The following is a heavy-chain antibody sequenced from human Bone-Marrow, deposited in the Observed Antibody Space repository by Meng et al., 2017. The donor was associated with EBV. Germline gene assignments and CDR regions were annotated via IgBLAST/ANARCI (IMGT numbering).Heavy chain of an antibody. Sequence: GQLLQFGAEVKKPGSQVKVSCRTFGGIFRSDAVSWVRQAPGQGLEWMGGLIPMVGAPHYAQKFQGRVTIIADESTSTHSMQLNSLRSEDTAMYYCASESGRGFTPDYWGQGTLVTVSS. CDR2: LIPMVGAP. V-gene: IGHV1-69*01. CDR3: ASESGRGFTPDY. J-gene: IGHJ4*02. CDR1: GGIFRSDA. D-gene: IGHD3-10*01.